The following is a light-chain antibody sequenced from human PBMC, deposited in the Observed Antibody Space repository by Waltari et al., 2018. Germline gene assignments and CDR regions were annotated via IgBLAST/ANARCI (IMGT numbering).Light chain of an antibody. CDR2: DVS. CDR3: SSYTSSNTWV. J-gene: IGLJ3*02. V-gene: IGLV2-14*01. Sequence: QSALTQPASVSGSPGQSITISCTGSSSALGSYNFVPWYQQHPDKAPKPIIYDVSERPSGVSNRFSASKSGDTASLTISGLQAEDEADYYCSSYTSSNTWVFGGGTKVTVL. CDR1: SSALGSYNF.